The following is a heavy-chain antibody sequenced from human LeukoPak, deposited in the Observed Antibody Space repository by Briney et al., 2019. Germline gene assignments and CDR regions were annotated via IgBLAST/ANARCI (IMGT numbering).Heavy chain of an antibody. CDR3: AKGPFFYYDASGYNYFES. J-gene: IGHJ4*02. V-gene: IGHV3-23*01. CDR1: GFTFSSYG. CDR2: ISGSGGST. Sequence: GGSLRLSCAASGFTFSSYGMSWVRQAPGKGLEWVSAISGSGGSTYYADSVKGRFTISRDNSKDTLYMRMNRLTVEDTAIYFCAKGPFFYYDASGYNYFESWGQGTLVTVSS. D-gene: IGHD3-22*01.